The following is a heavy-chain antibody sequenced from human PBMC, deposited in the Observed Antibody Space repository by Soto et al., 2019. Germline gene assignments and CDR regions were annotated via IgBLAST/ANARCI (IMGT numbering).Heavy chain of an antibody. Sequence: QLHLVQSGAVVKKPGASVTVSCSASGYPVTAYYMHWVRQAPGRGLAWMGGINPATGAAKYNQTFQGRVTMTRDTSTSTVFMELSGLTSEATAVFYCARGGGVGVAGSAAFDMWGQGTLVTVSS. D-gene: IGHD3-3*01. CDR1: GYPVTAYY. CDR3: ARGGGVGVAGSAAFDM. V-gene: IGHV1-2*02. CDR2: INPATGAA. J-gene: IGHJ3*02.